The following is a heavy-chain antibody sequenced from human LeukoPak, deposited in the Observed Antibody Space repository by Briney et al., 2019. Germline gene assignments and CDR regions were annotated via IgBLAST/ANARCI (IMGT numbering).Heavy chain of an antibody. Sequence: GASVKVSCKASGGTFSSYAISWVRQAPGQGLEWMGGIIPIFGTANYAQKFQGRVTITADESTSTAYMELSSLRSEDTAVYYCAVRADYYGSGSYPPRRWFDPWGQGTLVTVSS. CDR1: GGTFSSYA. V-gene: IGHV1-69*13. D-gene: IGHD3-10*01. J-gene: IGHJ5*02. CDR2: IIPIFGTA. CDR3: AVRADYYGSGSYPPRRWFDP.